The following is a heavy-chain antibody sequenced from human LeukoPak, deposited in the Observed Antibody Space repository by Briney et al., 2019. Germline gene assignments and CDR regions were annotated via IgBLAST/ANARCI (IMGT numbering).Heavy chain of an antibody. Sequence: AGGPLRLSCAAPGFNLSHAWVRWLRQGPGKGLEWVGRIKSKTDGWTTDYAAPVKGRFNISRYDSKNTLYLKMNSLKTEDTAVYYCTTQRSRITMVRGVIRSDHWGQGTLVTVSS. D-gene: IGHD3-10*01. CDR1: GFNLSHAW. CDR2: IKSKTDGWTT. CDR3: TTQRSRITMVRGVIRSDH. J-gene: IGHJ4*02. V-gene: IGHV3-15*01.